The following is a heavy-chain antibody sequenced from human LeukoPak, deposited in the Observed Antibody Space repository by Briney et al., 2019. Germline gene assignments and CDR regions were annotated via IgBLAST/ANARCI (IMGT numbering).Heavy chain of an antibody. D-gene: IGHD3-22*01. CDR3: ARLVGVWFADY. Sequence: SETLSLTCTVSGRSISSYYWIWIRQPPGKGLEWIGYIYYSGSTNYNPSLKSRVTISVDTSKNQCSLKLSPVTAADTAVYYCARLVGVWFADYGGEGTLVTVSS. J-gene: IGHJ4*02. CDR2: IYYSGST. V-gene: IGHV4-59*08. CDR1: GRSISSYY.